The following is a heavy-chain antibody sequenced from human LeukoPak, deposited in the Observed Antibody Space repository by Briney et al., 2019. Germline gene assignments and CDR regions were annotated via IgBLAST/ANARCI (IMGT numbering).Heavy chain of an antibody. D-gene: IGHD3-10*01. CDR3: AVTYYYGSGSYT. Sequence: PGGSLRLSCAASGFTSWMHWVRQAPGKGLVWVSLINSDGSSTSYADSVKGRFTISRDNAKNTLYLQMSSLRAEDTALYYCAVTYYYGSGSYTWGQGTLVTVSS. J-gene: IGHJ5*02. V-gene: IGHV3-74*01. CDR1: GFTSW. CDR2: INSDGSST.